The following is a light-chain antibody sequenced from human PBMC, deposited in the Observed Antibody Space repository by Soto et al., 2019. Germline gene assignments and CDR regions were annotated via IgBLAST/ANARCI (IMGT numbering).Light chain of an antibody. Sequence: QSVLTQPASVSGSPGQSITISCTGTSSDVGGYNYVSWYQQHPGKAPKLMIYEVSNRPSGVSNRFSGSESGNTASLTISGLQAEDEADYYCSSYTSSSTLFYVFGTGTKLTVL. V-gene: IGLV2-14*01. CDR3: SSYTSSSTLFYV. J-gene: IGLJ1*01. CDR1: SSDVGGYNY. CDR2: EVS.